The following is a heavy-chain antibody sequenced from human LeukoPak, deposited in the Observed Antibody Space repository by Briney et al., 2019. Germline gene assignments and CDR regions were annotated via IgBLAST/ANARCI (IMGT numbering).Heavy chain of an antibody. Sequence: QPGGSLRLSCAASGFTFSSYAMSWVRQAPGKGLEWVSAISGSGGSTYYADSVKGRFTISRDNAKNSLYLQMNSLRAEDTAVYYCARDQAVVVVAALDYWGQGTLVTVSS. CDR1: GFTFSSYA. J-gene: IGHJ4*02. V-gene: IGHV3-23*01. CDR3: ARDQAVVVVAALDY. CDR2: ISGSGGST. D-gene: IGHD2-15*01.